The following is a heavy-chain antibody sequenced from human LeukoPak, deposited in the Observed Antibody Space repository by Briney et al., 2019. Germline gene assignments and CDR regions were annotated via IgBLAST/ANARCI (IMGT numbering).Heavy chain of an antibody. D-gene: IGHD5-18*01. Sequence: GGSLRLTCAASGFVFEESTMHWVRQAPGKGLEWVSLINWDGGTTHYAGSVKGRFTISRDNSKKSLYLQLNSLTSDDTALYYCATGDEDSPMNFYHWGQGTLVTVSS. CDR1: GFVFEEST. J-gene: IGHJ4*02. CDR3: ATGDEDSPMNFYH. CDR2: INWDGGTT. V-gene: IGHV3-43*01.